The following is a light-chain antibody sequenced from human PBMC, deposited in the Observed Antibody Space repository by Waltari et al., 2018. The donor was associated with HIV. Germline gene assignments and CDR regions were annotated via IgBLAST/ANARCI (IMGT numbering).Light chain of an antibody. Sequence: QSALTQPASVSGSPGQSITISCTGSSGDIGDSDSVSWYQQLPGSVPKRITYEVTSRPGGASHRFAGSKSGNTASVAISGLRAEDEGDYYCLIKISSNTPIFGGGTRLTVL. J-gene: IGLJ2*01. V-gene: IGLV2-14*01. CDR3: LIKISSNTPI. CDR1: SGDIGDSDS. CDR2: EVT.